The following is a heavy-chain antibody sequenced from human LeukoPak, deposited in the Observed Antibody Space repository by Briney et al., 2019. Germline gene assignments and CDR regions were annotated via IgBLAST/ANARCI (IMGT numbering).Heavy chain of an antibody. J-gene: IGHJ6*04. V-gene: IGHV4-59*01. CDR2: ISYSGST. Sequence: PSETLSLTCTVSGGSFSSYYWTWIRQPPGKGLDWIRYISYSGSTKYNPSLQSRVTISVDTSKNQFSLNLSSVTAADTAVYYCARDRSRGLGHYYYGMDVWGKGTTVTVSS. D-gene: IGHD4-17*01. CDR1: GGSFSSYY. CDR3: ARDRSRGLGHYYYGMDV.